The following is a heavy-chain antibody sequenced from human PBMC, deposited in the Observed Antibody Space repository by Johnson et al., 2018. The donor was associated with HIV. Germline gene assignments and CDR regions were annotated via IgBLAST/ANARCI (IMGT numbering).Heavy chain of an antibody. Sequence: MLFVESGGGAVQPGRSLRLSCEASGFTFSSYAMHWVRPAPGKGLEWVAVISYDGSEKYYVDSVTGRFTISRDNSKNTLYLQMNSLRAEDTAVYYCARDKGIAAAATDDAFDIWGQGTMVTVSS. CDR2: ISYDGSEK. V-gene: IGHV3-30*14. CDR1: GFTFSSYA. J-gene: IGHJ3*02. CDR3: ARDKGIAAAATDDAFDI. D-gene: IGHD6-13*01.